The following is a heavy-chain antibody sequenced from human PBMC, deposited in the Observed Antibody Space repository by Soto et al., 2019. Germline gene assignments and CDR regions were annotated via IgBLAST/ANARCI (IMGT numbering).Heavy chain of an antibody. V-gene: IGHV4-31*03. J-gene: IGHJ4*02. CDR1: GGSISSGGYY. D-gene: IGHD2-2*01. CDR3: ARSCSSTSCYYPNFDY. CDR2: IYYSGST. Sequence: QVQLQESGPGLVKPSQTLSLTCTVSGGSISSGGYYWSWIRQHPGKGLEWIGYIYYSGSTYYNPSLKSRVTISVDTSKNQFSLKLSSVTAADTAVYYCARSCSSTSCYYPNFDYWGQGTLVTVSS.